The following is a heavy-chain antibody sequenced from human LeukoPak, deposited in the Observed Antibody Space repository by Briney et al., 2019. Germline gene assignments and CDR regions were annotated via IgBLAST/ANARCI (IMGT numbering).Heavy chain of an antibody. Sequence: SETLSLTCTVSGGSISSSSYYWGWIRQPPGKGLEWIGSIYYSGSTYYNPSLKSRVTISVDTSKNQFSLKLSSVTAADTAVYYCARVKFYDSSGYYFGGQGTLVTVSS. CDR3: ARVKFYDSSGYYF. V-gene: IGHV4-39*01. J-gene: IGHJ4*02. D-gene: IGHD3-22*01. CDR2: IYYSGST. CDR1: GGSISSSSYY.